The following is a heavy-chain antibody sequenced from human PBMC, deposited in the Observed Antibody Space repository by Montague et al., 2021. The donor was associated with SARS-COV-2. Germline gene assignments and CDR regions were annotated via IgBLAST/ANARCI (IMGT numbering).Heavy chain of an antibody. CDR2: IYDTGNT. V-gene: IGHV4-59*01. Sequence: SETLSLTCTVSGGSISGYYWSWIRQPPGKGPEWIGNIYDTGNTNYNPSLKSRVTISEDTSKNQFSLRLTSVTAADTAVYYCARDCRLQLWQRKYYFDLWGRGTLVSASS. D-gene: IGHD5-18*01. CDR3: ARDCRLQLWQRKYYFDL. CDR1: GGSISGYY. J-gene: IGHJ2*01.